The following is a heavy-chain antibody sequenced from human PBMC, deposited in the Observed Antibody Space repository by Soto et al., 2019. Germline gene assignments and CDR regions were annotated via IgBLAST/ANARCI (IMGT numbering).Heavy chain of an antibody. D-gene: IGHD6-19*01. J-gene: IGHJ6*03. CDR3: ARAAYSSGWYFRTSYYYYMDV. CDR1: GYTFTSYD. CDR2: MNPNSGNT. V-gene: IGHV1-8*01. Sequence: QVQLVQSGAEVKKPGASVKVSCKASGYTFTSYDINWVRQATGQGLEWMGWMNPNSGNTGYAQKFQGRVTMTRNTSISTAYMELSSPRSEDTAVYYCARAAYSSGWYFRTSYYYYMDVWGKGTTVTVSS.